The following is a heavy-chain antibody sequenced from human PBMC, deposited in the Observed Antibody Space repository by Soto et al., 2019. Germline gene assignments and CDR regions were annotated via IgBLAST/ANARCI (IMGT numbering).Heavy chain of an antibody. J-gene: IGHJ4*02. CDR3: ARAETMIVNDY. CDR2: ISSSSSTI. CDR1: GFIFSSYA. Sequence: PGGSLRLSCAASGFIFSSYAMSWVRQAPGKGLEWVSAISSSSSTIYYADSVKGRFTISRDNAKNSLYLQMNSLRAEDTAVYYCARAETMIVNDYWGQGTLVTVSS. D-gene: IGHD3-22*01. V-gene: IGHV3-48*01.